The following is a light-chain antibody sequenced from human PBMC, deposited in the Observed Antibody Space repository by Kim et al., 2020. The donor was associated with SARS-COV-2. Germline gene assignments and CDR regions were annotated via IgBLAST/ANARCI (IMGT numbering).Light chain of an antibody. CDR1: SSNIGQNF. V-gene: IGLV1-51*01. Sequence: QSVLTQPPSVSAAPGQRVTISCSGSSSNIGQNFVSWYQQLPGSAPKLLIYDNNKRPSRTPGRISAFKSGTSATLGITGLQPGDEAVYYCASWDNDLSGVLFGGGTQLTVL. CDR3: ASWDNDLSGVL. CDR2: DNN. J-gene: IGLJ2*01.